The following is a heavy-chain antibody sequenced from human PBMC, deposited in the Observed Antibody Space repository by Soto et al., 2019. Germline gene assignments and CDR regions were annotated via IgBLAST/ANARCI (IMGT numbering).Heavy chain of an antibody. CDR3: ARVGSMEEVAGNDS. CDR1: GGTFSTYT. V-gene: IGHV1-69*01. CDR2: IIPIFGTA. J-gene: IGHJ4*02. D-gene: IGHD6-19*01. Sequence: QVQLVQSGAEVKKPGSSVKVSCKASGGTFSTYTISWIRQAPGQGLEWMGGIIPIFGTANYAQKFQGRVTITADESTSTVYMGLTTLRFEDTAVYYCARVGSMEEVAGNDSWGQGTRVTVFS.